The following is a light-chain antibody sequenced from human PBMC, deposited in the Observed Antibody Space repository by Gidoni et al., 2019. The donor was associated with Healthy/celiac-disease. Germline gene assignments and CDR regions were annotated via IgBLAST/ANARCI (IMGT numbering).Light chain of an antibody. CDR3: NSRDSSGNHVV. Sequence: SSDLTQDPAVSVASGQTVRITCPGDSLRRYYASWYQQKPGQAPVLVIYGKNNPPSGIPDRFSGSSSGSTAALTITGAQAEDEADYYCNSRDSSGNHVVFGGWTKLTVL. CDR2: GKN. V-gene: IGLV3-19*01. CDR1: SLRRYY. J-gene: IGLJ2*01.